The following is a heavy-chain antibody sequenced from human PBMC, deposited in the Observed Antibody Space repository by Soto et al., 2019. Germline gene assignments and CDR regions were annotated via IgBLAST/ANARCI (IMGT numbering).Heavy chain of an antibody. CDR3: ARDKAEAECFDP. CDR2: IYYSGST. Sequence: PSETLSLTCTVSGGSVSSGSYYWSWIRQPPGKGLEWIGYIYYSGSTNYNPSLKSRVTISVDTSKNQFSLKLSSVTAADTAVYYCARDKAEAECFDPWGQGTLVTVSS. CDR1: GGSVSSGSYY. J-gene: IGHJ5*02. V-gene: IGHV4-61*01. D-gene: IGHD6-13*01.